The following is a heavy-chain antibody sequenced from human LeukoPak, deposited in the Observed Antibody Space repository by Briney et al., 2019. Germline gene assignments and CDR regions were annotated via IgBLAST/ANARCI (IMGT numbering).Heavy chain of an antibody. Sequence: GGSLRPSCAASGFTFSSYWMSWVRQAPGKGLGWVANIKQDGSEKYYVDSVKGRFTIPRDNAKNSLYLQMNSLRAEDTAVYYCARGPGLLWFGELFDYWGQRTLVIVSS. CDR3: ARGPGLLWFGELFDY. CDR2: IKQDGSEK. V-gene: IGHV3-7*01. D-gene: IGHD3-10*01. CDR1: GFTFSSYW. J-gene: IGHJ4*02.